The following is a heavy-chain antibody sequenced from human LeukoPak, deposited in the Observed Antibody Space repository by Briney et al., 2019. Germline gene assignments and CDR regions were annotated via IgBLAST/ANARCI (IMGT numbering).Heavy chain of an antibody. Sequence: ASVKVSCKASGYTFTSYGISWVRQAPGQGLEWMGWISAYNGNTNYAQKLQGRVTMTTDTSTSTAYMELRSLRSDDTAVYYCARDRDYCSSTSCYDAFDIWGQGTMVTVSS. V-gene: IGHV1-18*01. D-gene: IGHD2-2*01. CDR3: ARDRDYCSSTSCYDAFDI. CDR2: ISAYNGNT. CDR1: GYTFTSYG. J-gene: IGHJ3*02.